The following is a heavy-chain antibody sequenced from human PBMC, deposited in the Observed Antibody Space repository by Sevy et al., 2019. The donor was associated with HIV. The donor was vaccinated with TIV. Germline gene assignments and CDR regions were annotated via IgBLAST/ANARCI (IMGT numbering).Heavy chain of an antibody. CDR3: ARAAWGEPNYYDSSGYPADAFDI. CDR2: IYYSGST. J-gene: IGHJ3*02. D-gene: IGHD3-22*01. CDR1: GGSISSGGYY. V-gene: IGHV4-31*03. Sequence: SETLSLTCTVSGGSISSGGYYWSWIRQHPGKGLEWIGYIYYSGSTYYNPSLKSRVTISVDTSKNQFSLKLSLVTAAETAVYYCARAAWGEPNYYDSSGYPADAFDIWGQGTMVTVSS.